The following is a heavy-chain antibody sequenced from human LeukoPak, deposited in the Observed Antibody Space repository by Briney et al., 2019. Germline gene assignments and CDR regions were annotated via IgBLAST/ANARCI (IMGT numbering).Heavy chain of an antibody. D-gene: IGHD5-24*01. CDR1: GYTLTELS. CDR2: FDPEDGET. J-gene: IGHJ3*02. Sequence: GASVKVSCKVSGYTLTELSMHWVRQAPGKGLEWMGGFDPEDGETIYAQKFQGRVTITEDTSTDTAYMELSSLRSEDTAVYYCAPWGSVETTTWYAFDIWGQGTMVTVSS. V-gene: IGHV1-24*01. CDR3: APWGSVETTTWYAFDI.